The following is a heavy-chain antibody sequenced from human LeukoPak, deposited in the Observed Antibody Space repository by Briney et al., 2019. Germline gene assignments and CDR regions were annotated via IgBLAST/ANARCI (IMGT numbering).Heavy chain of an antibody. J-gene: IGHJ4*02. CDR2: ISWNSGSI. CDR1: GFTFDDYA. CDR3: ARGAARDH. Sequence: GGSLRLSCAASGFTFDDYAMHWVRQAPGKGLEWVSGISWNSGSIGYADSVKGRFTISRDNAKNSLYLQMNSLRAEDTAVYYCARGAARDHWGQGTLVTVSS. V-gene: IGHV3-9*01. D-gene: IGHD6-6*01.